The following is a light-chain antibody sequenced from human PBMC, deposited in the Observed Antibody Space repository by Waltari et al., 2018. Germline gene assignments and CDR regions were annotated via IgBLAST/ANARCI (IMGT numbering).Light chain of an antibody. Sequence: QSALTQPASVSGSPGQSITISCTGSSSDVGGYNSAPWYQQYPGKAPKLMIYDVSNRPSGVSNRFSGSKSGNTASLTISGLQAEDEADYYCSSYTTSSTLGFGGGTKLTVL. J-gene: IGLJ2*01. CDR1: SSDVGGYNS. V-gene: IGLV2-14*03. CDR3: SSYTTSSTLG. CDR2: DVS.